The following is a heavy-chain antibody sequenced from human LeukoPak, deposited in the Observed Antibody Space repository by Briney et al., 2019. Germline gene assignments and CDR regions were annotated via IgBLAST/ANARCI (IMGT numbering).Heavy chain of an antibody. J-gene: IGHJ4*02. Sequence: SETLSLTCTVSGGSISSSSHYWGWIRQPPGKGLEWIGSIYYSGSSYYNSSLKSRVTISIDTSKNQFSLKLSSVTAADTAVYYCARQVTQLWDGYWGQGTLVTVSS. CDR3: ARQVTQLWDGY. V-gene: IGHV4-39*01. CDR1: GGSISSSSHY. D-gene: IGHD3-10*01. CDR2: IYYSGSS.